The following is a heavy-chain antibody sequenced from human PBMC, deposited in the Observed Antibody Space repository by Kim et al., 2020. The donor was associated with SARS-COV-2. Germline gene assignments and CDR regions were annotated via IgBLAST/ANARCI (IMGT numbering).Heavy chain of an antibody. J-gene: IGHJ6*02. CDR1: GFTVSSNY. V-gene: IGHV3-53*01. CDR2: IYSGGST. D-gene: IGHD3-3*01. CDR3: ARDRRYDFWSGYYGSYYYYGMDV. Sequence: GGSLRLSCAASGFTVSSNYMSWVRQAPGKGLEWVSVIYSGGSTYYADSVKGRFTISRDNSKNTLYLQMNSLRAEDTAVYYCARDRRYDFWSGYYGSYYYYGMDVWGQGTTVTVSS.